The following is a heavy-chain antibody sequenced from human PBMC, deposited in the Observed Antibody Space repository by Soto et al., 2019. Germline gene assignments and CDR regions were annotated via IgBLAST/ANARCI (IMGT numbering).Heavy chain of an antibody. J-gene: IGHJ4*02. Sequence: LGESLKISCQGSGYSFTRYWIGWVRQMPGKGLEWMGIIYPGDSDTRYSPSFQGQVTISADKSINTAYLQWSSLKASDTAIYYCARVYYYDSSGYYYAYWGQGTLVTVSS. V-gene: IGHV5-51*01. CDR2: IYPGDSDT. CDR1: GYSFTRYW. D-gene: IGHD3-22*01. CDR3: ARVYYYDSSGYYYAY.